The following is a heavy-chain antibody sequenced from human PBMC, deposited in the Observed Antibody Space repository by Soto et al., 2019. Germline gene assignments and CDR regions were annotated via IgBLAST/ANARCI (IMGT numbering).Heavy chain of an antibody. V-gene: IGHV1-69*13. D-gene: IGHD2-21*02. CDR1: GGTFSSYA. J-gene: IGHJ3*02. Sequence: SVKVSCKASGGTFSSYAISWVRQAPGQGLEWMGGIIPIFGTANYAQKFQGRVTITADESTSTAYMELSSLRSEDTAVYYCARTSVLHIVVVTAIGAFDSWGQGTIVTVSS. CDR3: ARTSVLHIVVVTAIGAFDS. CDR2: IIPIFGTA.